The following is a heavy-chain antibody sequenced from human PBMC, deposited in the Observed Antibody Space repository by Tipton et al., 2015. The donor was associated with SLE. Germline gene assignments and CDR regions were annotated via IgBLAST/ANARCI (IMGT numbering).Heavy chain of an antibody. CDR3: ARDGQWLNFDY. CDR2: IYYSGST. D-gene: IGHD5-12*01. V-gene: IGHV4-61*08. Sequence: TLSLTCTVSGGSISSGGYYWSWIRQHPGKGLEWIGYIYYSGSTNYNPSLKSRVTISVDTSKNQFSLKLSSVTAADTAVYYCARDGQWLNFDYWGQGTLVTVSS. J-gene: IGHJ4*02. CDR1: GGSISSGGYY.